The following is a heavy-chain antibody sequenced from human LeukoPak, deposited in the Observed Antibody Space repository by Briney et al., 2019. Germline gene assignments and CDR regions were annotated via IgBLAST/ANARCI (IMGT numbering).Heavy chain of an antibody. J-gene: IGHJ6*02. V-gene: IGHV4-4*02. CDR1: GGSISGSNW. CDR2: IYHSGST. Sequence: SETLSLTCAVSGGSISGSNWWSWVRQPPGKGLEWIGEIYHSGSTNYNPSLKSRVTISVDKSKNQFSLKLSSVTAADTAVYYCARTTVVTPYYYYGMDVWGQGTTVTVSS. D-gene: IGHD4-23*01. CDR3: ARTTVVTPYYYYGMDV.